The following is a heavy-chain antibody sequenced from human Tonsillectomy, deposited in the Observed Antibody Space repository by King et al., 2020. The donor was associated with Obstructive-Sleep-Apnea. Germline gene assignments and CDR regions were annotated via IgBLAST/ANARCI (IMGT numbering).Heavy chain of an antibody. J-gene: IGHJ4*02. CDR3: ARAIYYSDTTGYYYALPYYFDY. CDR1: GGSISTSDYY. Sequence: QLQESGPGLVKPSETLSLTCTVSGGSISTSDYYWGWIRQPPGKGLEWVGSIYYIGSTYYNPSLKSRVTISVDTSKNQFSLRLSFVTAADTAVYYCARAIYYSDTTGYYYALPYYFDYWGQGTLVTVSS. V-gene: IGHV4-39*07. D-gene: IGHD3-22*01. CDR2: IYYIGST.